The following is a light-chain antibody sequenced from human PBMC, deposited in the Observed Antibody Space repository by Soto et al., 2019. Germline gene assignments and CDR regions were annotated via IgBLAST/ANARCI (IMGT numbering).Light chain of an antibody. CDR2: DAS. V-gene: IGKV3-11*01. CDR3: QQRTSWPPWT. Sequence: EVVLTQSPATLSLSPGGRATLSCRASQSVGLSLAWYQQKPGQAPRLLIYDASERASGIPARFSGSGSGTDFTLTISSLEPEDFAVYYCQQRTSWPPWTFGQGTKVE. J-gene: IGKJ1*01. CDR1: QSVGLS.